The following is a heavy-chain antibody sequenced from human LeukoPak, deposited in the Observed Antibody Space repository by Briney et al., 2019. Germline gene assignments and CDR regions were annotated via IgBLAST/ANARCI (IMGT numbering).Heavy chain of an antibody. J-gene: IGHJ6*02. CDR1: GXTFSSYS. Sequence: GGSLRLSCAASGXTFSSYSMNWVRQAPGKGLEWVSSISSSGSYIYYADSVKDRFTISRDNAKNSLYLQMNSLRAEDTAVYYCARDPVPDGMDVWGQGTTVTVSS. CDR3: ARDPVPDGMDV. CDR2: ISSSGSYI. V-gene: IGHV3-21*01.